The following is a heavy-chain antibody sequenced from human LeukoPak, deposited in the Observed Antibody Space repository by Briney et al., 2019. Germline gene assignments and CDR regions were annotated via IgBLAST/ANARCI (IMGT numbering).Heavy chain of an antibody. D-gene: IGHD3-3*02. CDR2: INHSGST. CDR1: GGSFSGYY. J-gene: IGHJ4*02. Sequence: SETQSLTCAVYGGSFSGYYWSWIRQPPGKGLEWIGEINHSGSTNYNPSLKSRVTISVDTSKNQFSLKLSSVTAADTAVYYCARQTHFWSGYYKPYFDYWGQGTLVTVSS. CDR3: ARQTHFWSGYYKPYFDY. V-gene: IGHV4-34*01.